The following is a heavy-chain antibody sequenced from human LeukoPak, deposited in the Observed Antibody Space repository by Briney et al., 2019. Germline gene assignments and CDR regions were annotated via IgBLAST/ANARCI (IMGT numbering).Heavy chain of an antibody. CDR3: AKRMTTVTNFDY. Sequence: GGSLRLSCAASGFTFSSCAMSWVRQAPGKGLEWVSGISGSGGGPIYADSVKGRFTISRDNSKNTLYLQMNILRAEDTALYYCAKRMTTVTNFDYWGQGTLVTVSS. J-gene: IGHJ4*02. D-gene: IGHD4-17*01. CDR2: ISGSGGGP. V-gene: IGHV3-23*01. CDR1: GFTFSSCA.